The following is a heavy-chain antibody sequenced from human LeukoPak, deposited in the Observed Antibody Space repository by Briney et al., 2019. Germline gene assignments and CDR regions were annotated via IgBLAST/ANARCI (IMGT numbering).Heavy chain of an antibody. J-gene: IGHJ4*02. CDR2: INTDGSST. CDR1: GFTFSSYW. V-gene: IGHV3-74*01. D-gene: IGHD6-6*01. Sequence: PGGSLRLSCAASGFTFSSYWMHWVRQAPGKGLVWVSRINTDGSSTSYADSVKGRFTISRDNAKNTRYLQMNSLRAEDTAVYYCARVPYHGSSPFDYWGQGTLVTVST. CDR3: ARVPYHGSSPFDY.